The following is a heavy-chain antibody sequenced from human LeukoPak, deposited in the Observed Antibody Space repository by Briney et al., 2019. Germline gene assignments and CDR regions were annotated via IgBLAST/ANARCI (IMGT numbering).Heavy chain of an antibody. D-gene: IGHD3-22*01. Sequence: PGGSLRLSCAASGFTFSSYVMSWVRQAPGKGLEWVSAISGSGGSTYSADSVQGRFTISRDNSKSTLYLQMNSLRAEDTAVYYCATGGDYDSSEFDYWGQGTLVTASS. CDR2: ISGSGGST. CDR3: ATGGDYDSSEFDY. J-gene: IGHJ4*02. CDR1: GFTFSSYV. V-gene: IGHV3-23*01.